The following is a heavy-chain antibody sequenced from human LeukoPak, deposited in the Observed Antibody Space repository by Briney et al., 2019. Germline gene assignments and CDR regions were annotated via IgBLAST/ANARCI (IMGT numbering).Heavy chain of an antibody. CDR1: GFTFSNAW. D-gene: IGHD6-19*01. Sequence: GGSLRLSCAASGFTFSNAWMSWVRQAPGKGLEWVSGISGSGGSTNYADSVKGRFTISRDNSKNMLFLQINSLRGEDTAVYYCIAGGWSTDAFEMWGQGTTVTVSS. J-gene: IGHJ3*02. CDR2: ISGSGGST. V-gene: IGHV3-23*01. CDR3: IAGGWSTDAFEM.